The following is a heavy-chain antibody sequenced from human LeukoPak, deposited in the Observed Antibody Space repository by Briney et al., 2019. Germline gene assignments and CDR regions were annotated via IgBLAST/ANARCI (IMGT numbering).Heavy chain of an antibody. V-gene: IGHV3-7*01. D-gene: IGHD1-26*01. CDR3: ARDEGGSYNYF. J-gene: IGHJ4*02. CDR1: GFTFSTYW. CDR2: INKDGSDK. Sequence: GGSLRLSCAVSGFTFSTYWMSWVRQAPGKGLEWVANINKDGSDKYYVASVKGRLTISRDNAKNSLYLQMNSLRAEDTAVYYCARDEGGSYNYFWGQGTLVTVSS.